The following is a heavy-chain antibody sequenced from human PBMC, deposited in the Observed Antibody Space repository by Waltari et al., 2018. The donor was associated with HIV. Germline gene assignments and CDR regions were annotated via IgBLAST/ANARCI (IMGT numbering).Heavy chain of an antibody. CDR1: GGSFSGYY. V-gene: IGHV4-34*01. J-gene: IGHJ4*02. Sequence: QVQLQQWGAGLLKPSETLSLTCAVYGGSFSGYYWSWIRQTPGKGLEWVGEINHSGSTTYNPSLKSRVTISVDTSKNQFSLKLSSVTAAATAVYYCAAGGYDSVRGYFDYWGQGTLVTVSS. CDR2: INHSGST. CDR3: AAGGYDSVRGYFDY. D-gene: IGHD5-12*01.